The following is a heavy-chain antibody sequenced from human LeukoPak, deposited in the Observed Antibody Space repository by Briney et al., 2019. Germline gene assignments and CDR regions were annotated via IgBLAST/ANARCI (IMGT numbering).Heavy chain of an antibody. J-gene: IGHJ4*02. CDR2: IWYDGSNK. CDR3: ARVWGSSGLDY. V-gene: IGHV3-33*01. D-gene: IGHD6-19*01. CDR1: GFTFSSYG. Sequence: PGGSLRLSCAASGFTFSSYGMHWVRQAPGKGLEWVTVIWYDGSNKYYADSVKGQFTISRDNSKNTLYLQMNSLRAEDTAVYYCARVWGSSGLDYWGQGTLVTVSS.